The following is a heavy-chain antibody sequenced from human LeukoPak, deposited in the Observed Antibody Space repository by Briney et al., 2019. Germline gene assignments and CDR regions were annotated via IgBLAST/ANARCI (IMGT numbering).Heavy chain of an antibody. V-gene: IGHV3-48*01. CDR3: XXXNGRIGAFDV. D-gene: IGHD2-15*01. Sequence: PGGSLRLSCASSGFIFSTYGMTWVRQAPGKGLEWISYISYSSNTMYYADSVKGRFTISRDNGKSSLYVQMDSLRAEDTAVYYXXXXNGRIGAFDVWGQGARVTVSS. CDR1: GFIFSTYG. J-gene: IGHJ3*01. CDR2: ISYSSNTM.